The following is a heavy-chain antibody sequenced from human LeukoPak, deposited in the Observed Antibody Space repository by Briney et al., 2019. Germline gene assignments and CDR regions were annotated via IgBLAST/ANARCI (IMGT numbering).Heavy chain of an antibody. CDR2: IKQDGSEK. CDR3: ARDSGKTSDAFDI. Sequence: GGSLRLSCAASGFTFSSYWMSWVRQAPGKGLEWVANIKQDGSEKYYVDSAKGRFTISRDNAKNSLYLQMNSLRAEDTAVYYCARDSGKTSDAFDIWGQGTMVTVSS. V-gene: IGHV3-7*01. J-gene: IGHJ3*02. CDR1: GFTFSSYW.